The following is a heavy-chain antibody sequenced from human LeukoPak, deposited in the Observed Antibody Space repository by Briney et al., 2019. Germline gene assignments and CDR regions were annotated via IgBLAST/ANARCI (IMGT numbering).Heavy chain of an antibody. D-gene: IGHD6-6*01. CDR1: GGSFSGNY. CDR2: IYHSGST. V-gene: IGHV4-34*01. J-gene: IGHJ4*02. Sequence: SETLSLTCAVYGGSFSGNYWSWIRQPPEVGMEWIGQIYHSGSTKYNGSLKSRVTISVDTSKNQFSLKLHSVTAADEAVYYCARVLFDRNAIRPFPFHLGGEGTLVTVSS. CDR3: ARVLFDRNAIRPFPFHL.